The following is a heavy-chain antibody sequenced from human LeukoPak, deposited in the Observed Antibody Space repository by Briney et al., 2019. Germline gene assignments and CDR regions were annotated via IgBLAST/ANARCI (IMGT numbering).Heavy chain of an antibody. CDR2: INHSGST. CDR1: GGSLSGYY. CDR3: ATSGTSPNYYYYGMDV. V-gene: IGHV4-34*01. Sequence: SETLSLTCAVYGGSLSGYYWSWIRQPPGKGLEWIGEINHSGSTNYKPSLKSRVTISVDTSKNQFSLKLSSVADADTAVYYCATSGTSPNYYYYGMDVWGQGTTVTVSS. D-gene: IGHD2-2*01. J-gene: IGHJ6*02.